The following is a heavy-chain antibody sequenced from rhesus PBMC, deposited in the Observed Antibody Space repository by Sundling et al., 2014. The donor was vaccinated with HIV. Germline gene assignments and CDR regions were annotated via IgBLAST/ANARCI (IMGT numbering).Heavy chain of an antibody. D-gene: IGHD2-33*01. V-gene: IGHV2-174*02. CDR1: GFSLSSSGVG. CDR3: ARIEGTTLFDY. J-gene: IGHJ4*01. Sequence: QVTLKESGPALVKPTQTLTLTCTFSGFSLSSSGVGVGWIRQPPGKTLEWLAHIYWDDDKRYSTSLKSSLTISKDTSKNQVVLTMTNMDPVDTATYYCARIEGTTLFDYWGQGVLVTVSS. CDR2: IYWDDDK.